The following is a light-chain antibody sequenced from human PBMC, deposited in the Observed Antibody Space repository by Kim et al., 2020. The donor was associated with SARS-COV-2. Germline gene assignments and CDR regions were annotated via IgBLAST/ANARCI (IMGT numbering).Light chain of an antibody. Sequence: ASIGDRVPITCRASQGIGNYLAWFQQKPGKVPKRLIYDVSSLQSGVPSRFSGSGSGTEFTLTISSLQPEDFATYYCLQYSSYPSTFGQGTKVDIK. CDR2: DVS. CDR3: LQYSSYPST. J-gene: IGKJ1*01. CDR1: QGIGNY. V-gene: IGKV1-17*03.